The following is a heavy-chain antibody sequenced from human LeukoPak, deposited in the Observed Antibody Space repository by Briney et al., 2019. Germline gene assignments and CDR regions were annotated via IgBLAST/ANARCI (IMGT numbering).Heavy chain of an antibody. D-gene: IGHD3-3*01. V-gene: IGHV4-59*01. J-gene: IGHJ4*02. Sequence: PSETLSLTCTVSGGSISSYYWSWLRQPPGKGLEWIGYIYYSGSTNYNPSLKSRVTISVDTSKNQFSLKLSSVTAADTAVYYCARTYDFWSGSYPTYYFDYWGQGTLVTVSS. CDR3: ARTYDFWSGSYPTYYFDY. CDR2: IYYSGST. CDR1: GGSISSYY.